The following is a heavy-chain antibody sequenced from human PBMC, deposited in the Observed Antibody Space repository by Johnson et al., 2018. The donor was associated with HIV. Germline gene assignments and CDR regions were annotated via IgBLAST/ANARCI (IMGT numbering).Heavy chain of an antibody. CDR3: AREGRRDAFDI. V-gene: IGHV3-30*02. J-gene: IGHJ3*02. Sequence: QVQLVESGGGVVQPGGSLRLSCAASGFTFSGYGMNWVRQAPGKGLEWVAFIPSDGSNIYYADSVKGRFTISRDNSKNTLYLQMNSLRAEDTAVYYCAREGRRDAFDIWGQGTMVTVSS. CDR1: GFTFSGYG. CDR2: IPSDGSNI. D-gene: IGHD1-26*01.